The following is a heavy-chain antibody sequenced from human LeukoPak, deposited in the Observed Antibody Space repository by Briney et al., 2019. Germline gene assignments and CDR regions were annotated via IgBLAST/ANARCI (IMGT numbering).Heavy chain of an antibody. D-gene: IGHD2-15*01. CDR1: GYTFTGYY. V-gene: IGHV1-2*02. CDR3: ARERTLTSCYDY. CDR2: INPNSGGT. Sequence: EASVKVSCKASGYTFTGYYMHWVRQAPGQGREWMGWINPNSGGTNYAQKFQGRVTMTRDTSISTAYMELSRLRSDDTAVYYCARERTLTSCYDYWGQGTLVTVSS. J-gene: IGHJ4*02.